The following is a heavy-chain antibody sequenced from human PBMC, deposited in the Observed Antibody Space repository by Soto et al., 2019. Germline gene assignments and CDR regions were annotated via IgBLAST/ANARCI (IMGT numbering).Heavy chain of an antibody. D-gene: IGHD2-2*01. Sequence: SDTLSLTFNVSCGSIGSGGDYGIFIRHHPGKGVEWIGYIYYSGSTYYNPSLKSRVTISVDTSKNQFSLKLSSVTAADTAVYYCAMGYQLLTENWFEPWGQGTLVTVS. J-gene: IGHJ5*02. CDR2: IYYSGST. CDR3: AMGYQLLTENWFEP. V-gene: IGHV4-31*03. CDR1: CGSIGSGGDY.